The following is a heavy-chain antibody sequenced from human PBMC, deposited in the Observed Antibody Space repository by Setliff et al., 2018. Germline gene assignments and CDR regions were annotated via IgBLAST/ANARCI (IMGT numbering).Heavy chain of an antibody. D-gene: IGHD4-4*01. V-gene: IGHV3-30*03. J-gene: IGHJ6*03. CDR3: ARSTETFSGEDFYFFYYMDV. CDR2: ISKDETKK. Sequence: LGGSLRLSCAASGFTLSPYIIHWVRQAPGKGLEWVALISKDETKKYLADSVRGRFTISRDSSRNTVDLQMSSLRPEDTALYYCARSTETFSGEDFYFFYYMDVWGKGTTVTVSS. CDR1: GFTLSPYI.